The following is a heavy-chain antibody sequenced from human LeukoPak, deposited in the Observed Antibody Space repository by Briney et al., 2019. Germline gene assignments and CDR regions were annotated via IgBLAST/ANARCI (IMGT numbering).Heavy chain of an antibody. Sequence: PSETLTLTCAVSGYSISSPHWWGWLRQPAGKGLEWVGRVPSSGGRNSTPSLRGRVTVSLDTSSNQFFLKLTSVTAADRAVYFCGRFVGIGFELEVAEYYFDYWGQGILVTVSS. CDR1: GYSISSPHW. J-gene: IGHJ4*02. V-gene: IGHV4-4*07. CDR3: GRFVGIGFELEVAEYYFDY. D-gene: IGHD6-13*01. CDR2: VPSSGGR.